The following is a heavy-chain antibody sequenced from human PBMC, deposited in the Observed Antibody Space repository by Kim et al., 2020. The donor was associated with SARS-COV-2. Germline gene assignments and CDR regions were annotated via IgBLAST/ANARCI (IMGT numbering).Heavy chain of an antibody. CDR1: GFTFDDYA. Sequence: SLRLSCAASGFTFDDYAMHWVRQAPGKGLEWVSGISWNSGSIGYADSVKGRFTISRDNAKNSLYLQMNSLRAEDTALYYCAKDSSGWTTDYWGQGTLVTVSS. CDR3: AKDSSGWTTDY. J-gene: IGHJ4*02. D-gene: IGHD6-19*01. CDR2: ISWNSGSI. V-gene: IGHV3-9*01.